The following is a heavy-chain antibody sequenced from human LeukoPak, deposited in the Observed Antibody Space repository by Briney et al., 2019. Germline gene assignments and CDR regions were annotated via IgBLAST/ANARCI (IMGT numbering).Heavy chain of an antibody. CDR2: IFPSGGEI. V-gene: IGHV3-23*01. CDR3: AKDLRSSADSKMGAADY. J-gene: IGHJ4*02. Sequence: PGGSLRLSCAASGFTFSTFAMIWVRQPPGKGLEWVSSIFPSGGEIHYADSVRGRFTISRDNSKSTLSLQMNSLRAEDTAVYYCAKDLRSSADSKMGAADYWGQGTLVTVSS. CDR1: GFTFSTFA. D-gene: IGHD1-26*01.